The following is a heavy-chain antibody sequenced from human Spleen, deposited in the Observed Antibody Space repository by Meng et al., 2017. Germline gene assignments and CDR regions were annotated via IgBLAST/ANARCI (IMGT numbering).Heavy chain of an antibody. J-gene: IGHJ5*02. D-gene: IGHD1-26*01. V-gene: IGHV4-31*03. CDR3: ARGPGGLGFDP. Sequence: QAPLHVSGPGLVKPYQTLSLSCTVSGGSISSGGYYWSWIRQHPGKGREWIGYIYYSGSTSYNPSLKSRVTISVDTSKNQFSLKLSSVTAADTAVYYCARGPGGLGFDPWGQGTLVTVSS. CDR2: IYYSGST. CDR1: GGSISSGGYY.